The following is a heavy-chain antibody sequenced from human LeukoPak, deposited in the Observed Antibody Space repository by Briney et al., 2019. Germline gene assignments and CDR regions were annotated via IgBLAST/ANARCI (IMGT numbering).Heavy chain of an antibody. CDR1: GGSFSGYY. Sequence: SETLSLTCAVYGGSFSGYYWSWIRQPPGKGLEWIGEINHSGSTNYNPSLKSRVTISVDTSKNQSSLKLSSVTAADTAVYYCARDRGSRYYYDSSGPYDAFDIWGQGTMVTVSS. D-gene: IGHD3-22*01. CDR2: INHSGST. V-gene: IGHV4-34*01. CDR3: ARDRGSRYYYDSSGPYDAFDI. J-gene: IGHJ3*02.